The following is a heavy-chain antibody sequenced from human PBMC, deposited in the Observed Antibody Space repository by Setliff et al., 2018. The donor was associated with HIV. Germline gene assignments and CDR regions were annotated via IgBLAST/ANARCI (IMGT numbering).Heavy chain of an antibody. CDR3: ASRVYYYDSSGYLREEGFDP. D-gene: IGHD3-22*01. CDR1: GGSFSGYY. Sequence: KPSETLSLTCAVYGGSFSGYYWTWIRQPPGKGLEWIGEINRSGSTKYNPSLKSRVTISVDTSKNQFSLKLSSVTAADAAVYYCASRVYYYDSSGYLREEGFDPWGQGTLVTVSS. J-gene: IGHJ5*02. V-gene: IGHV4-34*01. CDR2: INRSGST.